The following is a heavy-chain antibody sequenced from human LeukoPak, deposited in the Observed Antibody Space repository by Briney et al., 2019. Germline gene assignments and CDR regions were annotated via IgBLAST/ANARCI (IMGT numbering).Heavy chain of an antibody. CDR1: GFTVSSNY. CDR2: IYSGGST. J-gene: IGHJ4*02. CDR3: ARDPLTTEHYFDY. V-gene: IGHV3-66*01. Sequence: GGSLRLSCAASGFTVSSNYMSWVRQAPGKGLEWVSVIYSGGSTYYADSVKGRFTISRDNSKNTLYLQMNSLRAEDTAVYYCARDPLTTEHYFDYWGQGTLSPSPQ. D-gene: IGHD4-11*01.